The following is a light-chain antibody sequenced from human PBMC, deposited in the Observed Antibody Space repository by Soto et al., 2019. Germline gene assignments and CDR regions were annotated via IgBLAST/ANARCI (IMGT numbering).Light chain of an antibody. CDR3: QQYDRYSLS. V-gene: IGKV1-5*03. Sequence: DIQMTQSPSTLSASVGDRVSITCRASQNIRSWLAWYQHKPGKAPKLLIYKASTLDSGVPSRFSGSGSGTDFNLPISSLQPDDFATYYCQQYDRYSLSFGPGTKVEIK. J-gene: IGKJ3*01. CDR1: QNIRSW. CDR2: KAS.